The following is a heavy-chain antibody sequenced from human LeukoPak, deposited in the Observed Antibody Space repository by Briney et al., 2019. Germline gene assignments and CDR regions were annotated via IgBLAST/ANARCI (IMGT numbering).Heavy chain of an antibody. V-gene: IGHV3-7*01. CDR2: IKPDGSER. D-gene: IGHD2-2*01. CDR1: GFTFSDYW. Sequence: GGSLRLSCAASGFTFSDYWMSWVRQAPGKGLEWVAYIKPDGSERNYVDSVKGRFTISRDSANNSLYLQMNSLRAEDTAVYYCARDARGIPDSPYNWFDPWGQGTLVTVSS. CDR3: ARDARGIPDSPYNWFDP. J-gene: IGHJ5*02.